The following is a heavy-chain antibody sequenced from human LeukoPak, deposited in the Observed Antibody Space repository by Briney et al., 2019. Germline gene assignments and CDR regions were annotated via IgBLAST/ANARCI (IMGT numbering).Heavy chain of an antibody. V-gene: IGHV4-59*01. CDR3: ASASGYKGYFDY. D-gene: IGHD5-12*01. Sequence: SETLSLTCTVSGGSISSYYWSWIRQPPGKGLEWIGYIYYSGSTNYNPSLKSRVTISVDTSKNQFSLKLSSVTAADTAVYYCASASGYKGYFDYWGQGILVTVSS. CDR2: IYYSGST. J-gene: IGHJ4*02. CDR1: GGSISSYY.